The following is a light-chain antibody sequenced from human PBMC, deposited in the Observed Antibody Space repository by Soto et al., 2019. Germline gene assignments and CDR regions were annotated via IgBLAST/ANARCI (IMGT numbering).Light chain of an antibody. Sequence: AIRMTQSPSSLSASTVERPTLTXQASQGISSYLAWYQQKPGKAPKLLIYAASTLQSGVPSRFSGSGSGTDFTLTISCLQSEDFATYYCQQYNSYLITFGQGTRLEIK. CDR1: QGISSY. CDR2: AAS. J-gene: IGKJ5*01. CDR3: QQYNSYLIT. V-gene: IGKV1-8*01.